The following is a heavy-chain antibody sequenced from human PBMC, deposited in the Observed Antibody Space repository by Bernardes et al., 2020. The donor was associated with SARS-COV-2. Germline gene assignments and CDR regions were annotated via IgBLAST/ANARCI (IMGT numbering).Heavy chain of an antibody. Sequence: ASVKVSCKASGYTFTSYGISWVRQAPGQGLEWMGWISAYNGNTNYAQKLQGRVTMTTDTSTSTAYMELRSLRSDDTAVYYCARDLGGGRIFGVVIMAYWGQGTLVTVSS. CDR2: ISAYNGNT. V-gene: IGHV1-18*01. D-gene: IGHD3-3*01. CDR1: GYTFTSYG. CDR3: ARDLGGGRIFGVVIMAY. J-gene: IGHJ4*02.